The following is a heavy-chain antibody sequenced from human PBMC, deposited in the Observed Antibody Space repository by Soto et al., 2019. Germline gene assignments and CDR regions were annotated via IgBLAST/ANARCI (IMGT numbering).Heavy chain of an antibody. J-gene: IGHJ6*02. CDR2: IVVGSGNT. D-gene: IGHD3-3*01. CDR3: AADRRYDFWSEYYYYGKDV. CDR1: GFTFTSSA. V-gene: IGHV1-58*01. Sequence: GASVKVSCKASGFTFTSSAVQWVRQARGQRLEWIGWIVVGSGNTNYAQKFQERVTITRDMSTSTAYMELSSLRSEDTAVYYCAADRRYDFWSEYYYYGKDVWGQGTTVTVSS.